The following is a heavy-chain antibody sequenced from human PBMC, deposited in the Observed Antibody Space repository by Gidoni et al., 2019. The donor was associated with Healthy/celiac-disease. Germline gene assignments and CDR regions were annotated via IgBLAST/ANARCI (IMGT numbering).Heavy chain of an antibody. Sequence: EVQLVESGGGLVKHGGSLRLSCAASGFTFSSYSMNWVRQAPGKGLEWVSSISSSSSYIYYADSVKGRFTISRDNAKNSLYLQMNSLRAEDTAVYYCARDPGKGKNYYYYYMDVWGKGTTVTVSS. CDR1: GFTFSSYS. V-gene: IGHV3-21*01. CDR3: ARDPGKGKNYYYYYMDV. CDR2: ISSSSSYI. D-gene: IGHD6-13*01. J-gene: IGHJ6*03.